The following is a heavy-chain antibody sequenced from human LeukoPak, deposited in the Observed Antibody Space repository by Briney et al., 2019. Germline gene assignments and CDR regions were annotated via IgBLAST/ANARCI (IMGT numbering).Heavy chain of an antibody. D-gene: IGHD1-26*01. V-gene: IGHV4-4*07. CDR1: GGSISNYY. Sequence: SETLSLTCTVSGGSISNYYWSWIRQPAGRGLEWIGRIYSSGSTNYNPSLKSRVTVSVDTSKNQFSLKLSSVTAADTAVYYCVRDHRRGSEPRHFDYWGQGTLVTVSS. J-gene: IGHJ4*02. CDR3: VRDHRRGSEPRHFDY. CDR2: IYSSGST.